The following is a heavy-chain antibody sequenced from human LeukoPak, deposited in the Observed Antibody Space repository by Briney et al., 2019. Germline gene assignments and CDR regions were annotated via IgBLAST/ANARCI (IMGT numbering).Heavy chain of an antibody. J-gene: IGHJ4*02. CDR3: ARGPSIVVSPFDY. CDR1: GYTFTSYG. V-gene: IGHV1-2*02. Sequence: GASVKVSCKASGYTFTSYGISWVRQAPGQGLEWMGWINPNSGGTNYAQKFQGRVTMTRDTSISTAYMELSRLRSDDTAVYYCARGPSIVVSPFDYWGQGTLVTVSS. D-gene: IGHD2-15*01. CDR2: INPNSGGT.